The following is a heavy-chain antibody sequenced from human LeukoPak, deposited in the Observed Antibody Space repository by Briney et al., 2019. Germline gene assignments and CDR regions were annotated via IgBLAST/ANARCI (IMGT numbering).Heavy chain of an antibody. CDR1: GFTFSNYD. J-gene: IGHJ4*02. V-gene: IGHV3-23*01. CDR2: ISGSGDRT. CDR3: AKPSSGNYPPTGY. Sequence: PGGSLRLSCAASGFTFSNYDVSWVRQAPGKGLEWVSAISGSGDRTYYADSVKGRFTISRDNSKNTLYLQINSLRAEDTAVYYCAKPSSGNYPPTGYWGQRTLVTVSS. D-gene: IGHD1-26*01.